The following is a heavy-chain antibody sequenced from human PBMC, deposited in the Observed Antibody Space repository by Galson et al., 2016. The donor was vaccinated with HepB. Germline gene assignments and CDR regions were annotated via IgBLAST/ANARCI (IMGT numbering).Heavy chain of an antibody. CDR1: GFVFDDYA. V-gene: IGHV3-9*01. Sequence: SLRLSCAASGFVFDDYAIHWVRQGPGKGLEWVSGVSWNSGSVAYADTGRGRLTISRDNAKNSVYPQMNDLRPDDTALYYCAKATSGTNSRFAAFDVWGQGTMVTVSS. J-gene: IGHJ3*01. D-gene: IGHD1-14*01. CDR2: VSWNSGSV. CDR3: AKATSGTNSRFAAFDV.